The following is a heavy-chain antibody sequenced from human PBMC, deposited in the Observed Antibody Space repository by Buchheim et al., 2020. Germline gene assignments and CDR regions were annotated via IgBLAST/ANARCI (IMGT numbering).Heavy chain of an antibody. V-gene: IGHV3-23*01. CDR3: AKRAVGSSGWSTFDS. CDR2: IGGSGGTT. CDR1: GFTFSSYA. J-gene: IGHJ4*02. D-gene: IGHD6-19*01. Sequence: EVQLLESGGGLVQPGGSLRLSCAASGFTFSSYAMSWVRQAPGKGLEWVSVIGGSGGTTYYADSVKGRFTISRDNSKNTVYLPMNSLRAEDTAVYYCAKRAVGSSGWSTFDSWGQGTL.